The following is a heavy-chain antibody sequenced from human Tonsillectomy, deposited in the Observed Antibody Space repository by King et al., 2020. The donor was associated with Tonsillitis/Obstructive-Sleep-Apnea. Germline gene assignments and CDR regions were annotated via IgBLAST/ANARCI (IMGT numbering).Heavy chain of an antibody. D-gene: IGHD7-27*01. Sequence: HVQLVESGAEVKKPGASVKVSCKASGYPFTSYYMHWVRQAPGQGLEWMGIINPSGGSTSYAQKFQGRVTMPRDTSTSTVYMELSSLRSEDTAVYYCARDGKELGRSHYFDYWGQGTLVTVSS. CDR2: INPSGGST. J-gene: IGHJ4*02. V-gene: IGHV1-46*01. CDR3: ARDGKELGRSHYFDY. CDR1: GYPFTSYY.